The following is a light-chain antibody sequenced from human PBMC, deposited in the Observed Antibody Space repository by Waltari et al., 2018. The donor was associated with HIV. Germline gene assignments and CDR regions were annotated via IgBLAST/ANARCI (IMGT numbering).Light chain of an antibody. V-gene: IGKV3-20*01. J-gene: IGKJ1*01. CDR2: AAS. CDR3: QQYMNSPRT. Sequence: EIVLTQSPGTLSLSPGESATLPCRASQSVRSTHLAWYQQKPGQPPRLLIYAASTRATGIPERFSGSGSGTDFTLAIRRLEPEDFAVYYCQQYMNSPRTFGQGTKVEI. CDR1: QSVRSTH.